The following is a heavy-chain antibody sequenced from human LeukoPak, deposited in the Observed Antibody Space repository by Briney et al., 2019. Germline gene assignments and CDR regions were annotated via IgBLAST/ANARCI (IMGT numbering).Heavy chain of an antibody. CDR1: GGSISGYY. CDR2: IQTSGSP. V-gene: IGHV4-4*07. J-gene: IGHJ3*02. CDR3: VRDVGTSDAFDN. D-gene: IGHD1-1*01. Sequence: SETLSLTCTVSGGSISGYYWSWIRQPAGKGLEWIGRIQTSGSPKYNPSLKSRVTMSVDTSKNQFSLKLSSVTAADTAVYYCVRDVGTSDAFDNWGQGTMVIVSS.